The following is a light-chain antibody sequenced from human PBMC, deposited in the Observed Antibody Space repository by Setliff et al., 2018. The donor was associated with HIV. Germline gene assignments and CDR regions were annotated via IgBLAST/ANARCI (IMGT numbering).Light chain of an antibody. CDR2: NND. CDR3: ASWDVGLNAFYV. Sequence: QSVLTQPPSTSGTPGHRVIISCSGSHSNIGSNTVNWFQQLPGTAPKLLIYNNDQRPSGVPDRFSGSKSGTSASLAISGLHSEDEAEYYCASWDVGLNAFYVFGTGTKV. V-gene: IGLV1-44*01. CDR1: HSNIGSNT. J-gene: IGLJ1*01.